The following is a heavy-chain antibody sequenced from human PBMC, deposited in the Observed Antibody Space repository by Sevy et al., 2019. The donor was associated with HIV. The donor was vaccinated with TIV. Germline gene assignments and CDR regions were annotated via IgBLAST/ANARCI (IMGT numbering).Heavy chain of an antibody. Sequence: GGSLRLSCAASGFVFRNFAVHWVGQGPGKGLEWVAIMSYVGGSENYADSVKGRFTISRDNAKNTLYLQMNSLRTEDSAVYYCARLQSCGGDCYYFDYWGQGTLVTVSS. D-gene: IGHD2-21*02. J-gene: IGHJ4*02. CDR1: GFVFRNFA. CDR3: ARLQSCGGDCYYFDY. CDR2: MSYVGGSE. V-gene: IGHV3-30-3*01.